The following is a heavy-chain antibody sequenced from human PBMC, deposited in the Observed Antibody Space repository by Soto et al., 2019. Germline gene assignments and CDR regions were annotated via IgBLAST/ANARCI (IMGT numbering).Heavy chain of an antibody. J-gene: IGHJ3*02. CDR1: GGSISSYY. D-gene: IGHD6-13*01. CDR2: IYYSGST. Sequence: QVQLQESGPGLVKPSETLSLTCTVSGGSISSYYWSWIRQPPGKGLEWIGYIYYSGSTNYNPSLKSRVTLSVDTSKNQFSLKLSSVTAADTAVYYCARWVYTHDAFDIWGQGTMVTVSS. CDR3: ARWVYTHDAFDI. V-gene: IGHV4-59*01.